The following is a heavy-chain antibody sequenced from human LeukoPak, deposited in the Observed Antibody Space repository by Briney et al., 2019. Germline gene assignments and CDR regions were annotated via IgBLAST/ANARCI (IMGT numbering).Heavy chain of an antibody. V-gene: IGHV3-74*01. J-gene: IGHJ4*02. CDR3: ARGTGYSYGSLDD. CDR1: VFTFSSYW. D-gene: IGHD5-18*01. Sequence: RGSLRLSCAASVFTFSSYWMHGVRQAPRKGLLWVSRINSDGRPTTYAHSVKGRFSISRDNARSTLYLQMISLRAEDTAVYFCARGTGYSYGSLDDSGQGTLVTVSS. CDR2: INSDGRPT.